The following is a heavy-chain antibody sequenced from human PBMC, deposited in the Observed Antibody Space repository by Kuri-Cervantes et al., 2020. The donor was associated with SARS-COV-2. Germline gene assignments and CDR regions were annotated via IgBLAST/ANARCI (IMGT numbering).Heavy chain of an antibody. CDR1: GFSFTSYF. CDR2: IDPSDSYT. CDR3: ARRGYEGYCSSTTCYPNFDS. Sequence: GESLKISCKGSGFSFTSYFISWVRQMPGKGLEWMGRIDPSDSYTNYSPSFQGHVTFSADKSINTAYLQWSGLRASDTAIYFCARRGYEGYCSSTTCYPNFDSWGQGTLVTVSS. V-gene: IGHV5-10-1*01. D-gene: IGHD2-2*01. J-gene: IGHJ4*02.